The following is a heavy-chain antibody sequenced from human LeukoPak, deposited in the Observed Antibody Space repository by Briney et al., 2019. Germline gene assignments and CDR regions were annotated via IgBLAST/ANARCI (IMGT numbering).Heavy chain of an antibody. Sequence: PGGSLRLSCAASGFTFSSYSMNWVRQAPGKGLEWVSSISSSSSYIYYADSVKGRFTISRDNSKNTLYLQMDSLRAEDTAVYYCARDSPAAGFDPWGQGTLVTVSS. CDR3: ARDSPAAGFDP. V-gene: IGHV3-21*01. CDR2: ISSSSSYI. D-gene: IGHD6-13*01. J-gene: IGHJ5*02. CDR1: GFTFSSYS.